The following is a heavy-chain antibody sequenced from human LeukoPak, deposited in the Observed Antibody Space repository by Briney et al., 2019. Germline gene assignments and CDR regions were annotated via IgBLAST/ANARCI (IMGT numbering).Heavy chain of an antibody. D-gene: IGHD2-8*01. V-gene: IGHV3-23*01. CDR3: AKDTSIGKYCTSGVCSPFDY. Sequence: PGGSLRLSCAGSGFTFSSYAMSWVRQAPGKGLEWVSAISDSGDYTYYADSVKGRFTISIDNSKNTLYLHGNSLRAEDTAVYYCAKDTSIGKYCTSGVCSPFDYWGQGTLVTVSS. CDR2: ISDSGDYT. J-gene: IGHJ4*02. CDR1: GFTFSSYA.